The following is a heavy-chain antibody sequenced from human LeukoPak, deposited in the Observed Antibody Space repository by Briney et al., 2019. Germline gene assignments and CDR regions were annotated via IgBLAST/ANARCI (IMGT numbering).Heavy chain of an antibody. CDR3: ARTAALDYGDYAPYFDY. CDR1: GGSISSGGYY. Sequence: SETLSLTCTVSGGSISSGGYYWRWLRQHPGKGLEWIGYIYYSGSTYYNPSLKSRVTISVDTSKNQFSLKLSSVTAADTAVYYCARTAALDYGDYAPYFDYWGQGTLVTVSS. V-gene: IGHV4-31*03. J-gene: IGHJ4*02. CDR2: IYYSGST. D-gene: IGHD4-17*01.